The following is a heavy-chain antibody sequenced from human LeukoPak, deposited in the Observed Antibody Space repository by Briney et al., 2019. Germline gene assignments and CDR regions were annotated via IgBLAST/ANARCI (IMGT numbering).Heavy chain of an antibody. CDR2: IYHSGST. D-gene: IGHD3-10*01. CDR1: GYSISSGYY. Sequence: SSETLSLTCAVSGYSISSGYYWAWIRQPPGKGLEWIGSIYHSGSTYYNPSLKSRVTISVDTSKNQFSLKLSSVTAADTAVYYCASSFDHYYYMDVWGKGTTVTISS. CDR3: ASSFDHYYYMDV. V-gene: IGHV4-38-2*01. J-gene: IGHJ6*03.